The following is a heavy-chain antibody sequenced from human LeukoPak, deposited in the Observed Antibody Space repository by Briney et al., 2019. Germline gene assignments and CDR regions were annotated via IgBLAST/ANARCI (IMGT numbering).Heavy chain of an antibody. J-gene: IGHJ6*04. V-gene: IGHV3-23*01. CDR1: GFTFSSYG. CDR2: ISGSGGST. D-gene: IGHD6-13*01. CDR3: AGNGYTSSPGYV. Sequence: GGSLRLSCAASGFTFSSYGMSWVHQAPGKGLEWVSAISGSGGSTYYADSVKGRFTISRDNSKNTLYLQMNSLRAEDTAVYYCAGNGYTSSPGYVWGKGTTVTVSS.